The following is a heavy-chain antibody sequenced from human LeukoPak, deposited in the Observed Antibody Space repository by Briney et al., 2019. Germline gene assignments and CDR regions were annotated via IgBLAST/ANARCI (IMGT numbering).Heavy chain of an antibody. CDR2: INPNSGGT. V-gene: IGHV1-2*04. J-gene: IGHJ3*02. Sequence: ASVKVSCKASGYTFTGYYMHWVRQAPGQGLEWMGWINPNSGGTNYAQKFQGWVTMTRDTSISTAYMELSRLRSDDTAVYYCARRYYYDSSGDDAFDIWSQGTVVTVSS. D-gene: IGHD3-22*01. CDR3: ARRYYYDSSGDDAFDI. CDR1: GYTFTGYY.